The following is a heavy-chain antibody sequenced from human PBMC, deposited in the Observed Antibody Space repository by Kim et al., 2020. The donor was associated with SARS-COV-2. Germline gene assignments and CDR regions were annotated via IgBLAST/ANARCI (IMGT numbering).Heavy chain of an antibody. J-gene: IGHJ4*02. CDR3: ARDVSRRDAARVPSPNDY. D-gene: IGHD1-1*01. CDR1: GFTFSDYY. V-gene: IGHV3-11*01. CDR2: ISSSGSTI. Sequence: GGSLRLSCAASGFTFSDYYMSWIRQAPGKGLEWVSYISSSGSTIYYADSVKGRFTISRDNAKNSLYLQMNSLRAEDTAVYCCARDVSRRDAARVPSPNDYWGQGTLVTVSS.